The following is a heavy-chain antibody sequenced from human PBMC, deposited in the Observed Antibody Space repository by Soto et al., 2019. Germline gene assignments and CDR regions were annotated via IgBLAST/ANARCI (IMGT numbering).Heavy chain of an antibody. Sequence: QVQLVESGGGVVQPGRSLTLSCAASGFTFRNYAMHWVRQAPGKGLEWVATISYDGDNTYYTDSVKGPFTISRDNSKNTLYLQMNSLRPEDTAVYYCARPWGQLSTYYYGMDTWVQGTTVTVSS. V-gene: IGHV3-30-3*01. J-gene: IGHJ6*02. CDR3: ARPWGQLSTYYYGMDT. CDR2: ISYDGDNT. D-gene: IGHD3-16*01. CDR1: GFTFRNYA.